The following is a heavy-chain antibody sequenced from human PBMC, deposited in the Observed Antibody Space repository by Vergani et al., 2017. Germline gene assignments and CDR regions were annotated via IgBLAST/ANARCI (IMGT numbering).Heavy chain of an antibody. V-gene: IGHV4-39*07. CDR1: GGSISSSSYY. D-gene: IGHD3-10*01. J-gene: IGHJ6*02. CDR3: ARVVRGGGEPMDV. CDR2: IYYSGST. Sequence: QVQLQESGPGLVKPSETLSLTCTVSGGSISSSSYYWGWIRQPPGKGLEWIGSIYYSGSTYYNPSLKSRVTISVDTSKNQFSLKLSSVTAADTAVYYCARVVRGGGEPMDVWGQGTTVTVSS.